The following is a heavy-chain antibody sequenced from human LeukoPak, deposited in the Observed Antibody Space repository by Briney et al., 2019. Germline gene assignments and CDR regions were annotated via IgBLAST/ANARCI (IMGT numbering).Heavy chain of an antibody. CDR2: IIPILGIA. CDR3: AREADFGDSSGNYPDY. CDR1: GGTFSSYA. D-gene: IGHD3-22*01. V-gene: IGHV1-69*04. J-gene: IGHJ4*02. Sequence: SVEVSCKASGGTFSSYAISWVRQAPGQGLEWMGRIIPILGIANYAQKFQGRVTITADKSTSTAYMELSSLRSEDTAVYYCAREADFGDSSGNYPDYWGQGTLVTVSS.